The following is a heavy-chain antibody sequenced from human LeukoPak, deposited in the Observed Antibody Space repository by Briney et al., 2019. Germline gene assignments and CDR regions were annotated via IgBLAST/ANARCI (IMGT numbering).Heavy chain of an antibody. CDR1: GGSVSSGNYY. CDR2: IYYSGST. Sequence: KASETLSLTCSVSGGSVSSGNYYWSWIRQPPGKGLEWIGYIYYSGSTNYNPSLKSRVTISVDTSKNQFSLKLSSVTAADTAVYYCARDPSGYFNYWGQGTLVTVSS. J-gene: IGHJ4*02. CDR3: ARDPSGYFNY. V-gene: IGHV4-61*01. D-gene: IGHD3-22*01.